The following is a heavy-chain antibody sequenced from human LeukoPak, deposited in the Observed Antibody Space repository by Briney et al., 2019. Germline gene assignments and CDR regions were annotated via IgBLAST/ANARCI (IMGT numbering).Heavy chain of an antibody. D-gene: IGHD3-10*01. Sequence: ASVKVSCKASGYTFTSYDISWVRQAPGQGLEWMGWVGTHNGNTNYAQKLQGRVTMTTDTSTNTAYMELRSLRSDDTAVYYCARDPGAWFDRVIDVWGQGTTVTVSS. CDR3: ARDPGAWFDRVIDV. V-gene: IGHV1-18*01. J-gene: IGHJ6*02. CDR1: GYTFTSYD. CDR2: VGTHNGNT.